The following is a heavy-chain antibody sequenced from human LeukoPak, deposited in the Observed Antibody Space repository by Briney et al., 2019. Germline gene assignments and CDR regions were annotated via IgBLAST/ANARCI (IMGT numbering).Heavy chain of an antibody. J-gene: IGHJ6*02. CDR2: INHSGST. CDR3: AGTQTYYDFWSGQKQYYYGMDV. CDR1: GGSFSGYY. Sequence: PSETLSLTCAVYGGSFSGYYWSWIRQPPGKGLEWIGEINHSGSTNYNPSLKSRVTISVDTSKNQFSLKLSSVTAADTAVYYCAGTQTYYDFWSGQKQYYYGMDVWGQGTTVTVSS. D-gene: IGHD3-3*01. V-gene: IGHV4-34*01.